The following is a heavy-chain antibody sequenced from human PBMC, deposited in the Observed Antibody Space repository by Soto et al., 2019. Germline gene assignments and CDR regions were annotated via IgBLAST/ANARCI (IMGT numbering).Heavy chain of an antibody. CDR2: IYYSGST. D-gene: IGHD2-15*01. J-gene: IGHJ4*02. V-gene: IGHV4-30-4*01. Sequence: QVQLQESGPGLVKPSQTLSLTCTVSGGSISSGDYYWSWIRQPPGKGLEWIGYIYYSGSTYYNPSLKSRVTISVDTSKNQFSLKLSSVTAADTAVYYCAREVYVAGYCSCGSCFYFDYWGQGTLVTVSS. CDR1: GGSISSGDYY. CDR3: AREVYVAGYCSCGSCFYFDY.